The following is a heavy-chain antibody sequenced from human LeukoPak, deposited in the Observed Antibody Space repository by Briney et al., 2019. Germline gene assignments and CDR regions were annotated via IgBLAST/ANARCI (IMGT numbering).Heavy chain of an antibody. V-gene: IGHV6-1*01. CDR2: TYYRSKWYN. D-gene: IGHD6-13*01. J-gene: IGHJ2*01. Sequence: ASQTLSLTCAISGDSVTSNSAAWNWITQSPSIGLAWLGRTYYRSKWYNDYAGSVKSPITINPDTSKNQSSLQLNSVTPEDTGVYYLSREESRSFMVSWYFDLWGRGTLVTVSS. CDR3: SREESRSFMVSWYFDL. CDR1: GDSVTSNSAA.